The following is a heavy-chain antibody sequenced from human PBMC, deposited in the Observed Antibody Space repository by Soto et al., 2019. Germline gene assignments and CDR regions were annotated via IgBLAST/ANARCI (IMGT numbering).Heavy chain of an antibody. D-gene: IGHD3-22*01. Sequence: QVQLQESGPGLVKPSETLSLTCTVSGGSVSSGSYYWSWIRQPPGKGLEWIGYIYYSGSTNYNPSLKRRLTISVDTSKNQFSLKLSSVTAADTAVYYCARVRLTMIKGPDYWGQGTLVTVSS. CDR1: GGSVSSGSYY. CDR3: ARVRLTMIKGPDY. V-gene: IGHV4-61*01. CDR2: IYYSGST. J-gene: IGHJ4*02.